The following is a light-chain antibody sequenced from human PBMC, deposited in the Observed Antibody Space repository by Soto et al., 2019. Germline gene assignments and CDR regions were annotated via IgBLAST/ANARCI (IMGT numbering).Light chain of an antibody. CDR1: RTVSSN. V-gene: IGKV3-15*01. Sequence: EIVMTQSPATLSVSPGERATLSCRASRTVSSNLAWYQQKPGQTPRLLIYGASARATGLPARFSGSGFGSEFTLTISSLQSEDFAVYYWQQYNDWPPLTFGGGTKVEVK. J-gene: IGKJ4*01. CDR3: QQYNDWPPLT. CDR2: GAS.